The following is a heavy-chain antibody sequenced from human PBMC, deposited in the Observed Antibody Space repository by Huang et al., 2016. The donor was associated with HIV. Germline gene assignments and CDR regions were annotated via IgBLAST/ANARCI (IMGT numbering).Heavy chain of an antibody. J-gene: IGHJ4*02. Sequence: QVQVQQWGAGLLKPSETLSLNCAVSDGSLSGYYLTWIRQSPGKGREWIGEINQSGSTNYNPSLKSRVTMSVDTSKNHFSLQVKSLTAADTAVYYCARGIDYWGQGTLVIISS. V-gene: IGHV4-34*01. CDR3: ARGIDY. CDR1: DGSLSGYY. CDR2: INQSGST.